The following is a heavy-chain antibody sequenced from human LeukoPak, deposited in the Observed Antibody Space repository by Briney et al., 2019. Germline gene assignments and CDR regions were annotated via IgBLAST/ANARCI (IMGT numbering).Heavy chain of an antibody. CDR3: ARHRGYYNLDFDL. D-gene: IGHD5-24*01. V-gene: IGHV5-51*01. Sequence: GESLKISCKGSGYSFTNYWIGWVRQMPGKGLEWMGIIYPGDSDTRYGPSFQGQVTISADKSISTAYLQWSSLKASGTAMYYCARHRGYYNLDFDLWGRGTLVTVSS. J-gene: IGHJ2*01. CDR1: GYSFTNYW. CDR2: IYPGDSDT.